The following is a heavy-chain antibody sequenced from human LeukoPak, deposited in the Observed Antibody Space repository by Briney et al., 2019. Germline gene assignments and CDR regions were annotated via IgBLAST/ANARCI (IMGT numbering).Heavy chain of an antibody. CDR1: GFSFSAYG. D-gene: IGHD6-13*01. CDR3: ARSQSSSLIDY. Sequence: GGSLRLSCAASGFSFSAYGVHWVRQAPGKGLEWVAVIWYDGSSKDYADSVKGRFTFSRDNSKNTLYLRMNSLTVEDAAVYYCARSQSSSLIDYWGQGTLVTVSS. V-gene: IGHV3-33*01. J-gene: IGHJ4*02. CDR2: IWYDGSSK.